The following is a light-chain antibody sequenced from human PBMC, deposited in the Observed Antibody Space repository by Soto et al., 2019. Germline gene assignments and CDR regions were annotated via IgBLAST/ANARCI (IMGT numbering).Light chain of an antibody. CDR2: EVS. V-gene: IGLV2-14*01. Sequence: QSALTQPASVSGSPGQSITISCTGTSSDVGAYNSVSWYQQHPGKAPKLMIYEVSNRPSGVSNRFSGSKSGNTASLTISGLQAEDEADYYCSSYTSSSTAHVVFGGGTKSPS. CDR1: SSDVGAYNS. CDR3: SSYTSSSTAHVV. J-gene: IGLJ2*01.